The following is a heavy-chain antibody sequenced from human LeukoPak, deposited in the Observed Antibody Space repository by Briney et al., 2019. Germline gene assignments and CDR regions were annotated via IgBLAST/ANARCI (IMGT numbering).Heavy chain of an antibody. V-gene: IGHV3-23*01. CDR3: ARELWVRGVIKYYYYMDV. D-gene: IGHD3-10*01. J-gene: IGHJ6*03. CDR2: ISASGGST. CDR1: GFTFSSYA. Sequence: VGSLRLSCAASGFTFSSYAMSWVRQAPGKGLEWVSGISASGGSTYYADSVKGRFTLSRDTSKNTLYLQMNNPRAEDTAVYYCARELWVRGVIKYYYYMDVWHKGTTVTISS.